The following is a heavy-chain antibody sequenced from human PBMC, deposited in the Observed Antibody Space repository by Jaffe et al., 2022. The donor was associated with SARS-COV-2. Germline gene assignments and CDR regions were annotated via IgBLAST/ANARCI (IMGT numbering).Heavy chain of an antibody. CDR3: ARVGYYDHTPGPPTIYYFDY. CDR2: ISSSGSTI. V-gene: IGHV3-48*03. J-gene: IGHJ4*02. CDR1: GFTFSSYE. Sequence: EVQLVESGGGLVQPGGSLRLSCAASGFTFSSYEMNWVRQAPGKGLEWVSYISSSGSTIYYADSVKGRFTISRDNAKNSLYLQMNSLRAEDTAVYYCARVGYYDHTPGPPTIYYFDYWGQGTLVTVSS. D-gene: IGHD3-3*01.